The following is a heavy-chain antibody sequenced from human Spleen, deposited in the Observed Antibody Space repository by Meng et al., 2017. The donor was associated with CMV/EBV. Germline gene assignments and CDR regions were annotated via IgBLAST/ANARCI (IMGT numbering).Heavy chain of an antibody. CDR1: GFTFSDHY. CDR2: TRNKANSYTT. Sequence: GESLKISCAASGFTFSDHYMDWVRQAPGKGLEWVGRTRNKANSYTTEYAASVKGRFTISRDDSKNSLYLQMNSLKTEDTAVYYCARVSIAAAGTWDYYYYYGMDVWGQGTTVTVSS. CDR3: ARVSIAAAGTWDYYYYYGMDV. D-gene: IGHD6-13*01. J-gene: IGHJ6*02. V-gene: IGHV3-72*01.